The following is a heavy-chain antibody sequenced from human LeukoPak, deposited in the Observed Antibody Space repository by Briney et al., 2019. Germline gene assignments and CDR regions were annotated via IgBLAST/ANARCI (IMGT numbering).Heavy chain of an antibody. CDR3: AKDRSAKAYYDILTGYAY. Sequence: GGSLRLSCAASGFTFSSYGMPWVRQAPGKGLEWVSAISGSGGSTYYADSVKGRFTISRDNSKNTLYLQMNSLRAEDTAVYYCAKDRSAKAYYDILTGYAYWGQGTLVTVSS. CDR2: ISGSGGST. CDR1: GFTFSSYG. D-gene: IGHD3-9*01. V-gene: IGHV3-23*01. J-gene: IGHJ4*02.